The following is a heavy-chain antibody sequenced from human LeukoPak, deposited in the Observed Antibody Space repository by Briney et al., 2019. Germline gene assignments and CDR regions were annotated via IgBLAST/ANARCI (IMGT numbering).Heavy chain of an antibody. J-gene: IGHJ4*02. CDR2: IYHSGKT. Sequence: PSEPLSLTCTVSGASITSSSFYWGWVRQSPGKGLDWIGSIYHSGKTYYNPSLKSRLTISVDSSKNRFSLKVTSLTAADTAVYHCARHSAYGDYIDYWGQGSLVTVSS. V-gene: IGHV4-39*01. CDR1: GASITSSSFY. CDR3: ARHSAYGDYIDY. D-gene: IGHD4-17*01.